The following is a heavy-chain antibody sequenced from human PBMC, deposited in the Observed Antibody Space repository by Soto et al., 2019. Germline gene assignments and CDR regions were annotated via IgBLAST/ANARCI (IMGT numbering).Heavy chain of an antibody. D-gene: IGHD3-3*01. CDR1: GYPFTTYG. Sequence: QVQLVQSGDEVKKPGASVKVSCKASGYPFTTYGITWVRQAPGRGLEWMGWISTYNGNTNYAQSLQGRVTMTRETSSTTAYMELMSLRSDDSAVYYCARVMTTFGVVSKGPDHWGQGTLVTVSS. V-gene: IGHV1-18*04. CDR3: ARVMTTFGVVSKGPDH. CDR2: ISTYNGNT. J-gene: IGHJ4*02.